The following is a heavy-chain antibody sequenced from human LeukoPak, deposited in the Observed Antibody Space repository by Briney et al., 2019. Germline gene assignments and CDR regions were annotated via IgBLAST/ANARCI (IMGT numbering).Heavy chain of an antibody. CDR1: GYSFTNYW. CDR2: IYPGDSDT. D-gene: IGHD4-17*01. V-gene: IGHV5-51*01. CDR3: ARRAPLSGESLDN. J-gene: IGHJ4*02. Sequence: GESLKISCKGSGYSFTNYWIGWVRQMPGKGLEWMGIIYPGDSDTRYSPSFQGQVTFSADKSISTAYLQWSSLKASDTAMYYCARRAPLSGESLDNWGQGTLVTASS.